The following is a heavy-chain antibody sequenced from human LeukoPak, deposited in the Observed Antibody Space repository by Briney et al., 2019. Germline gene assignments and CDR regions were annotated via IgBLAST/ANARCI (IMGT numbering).Heavy chain of an antibody. V-gene: IGHV3-30*04. CDR3: ARALGQRYCSGGSCPPAQH. Sequence: PGRSLRLSCAASGFTFSSYATHWVRQAPGKGLEWVAVISYDGSNKYYADSVKGRFTISRDNSKDTLYLQMNSLRAEDTAVYYCARALGQRYCSGGSCPPAQHWGQGTLVTVSS. J-gene: IGHJ1*01. CDR2: ISYDGSNK. D-gene: IGHD2-15*01. CDR1: GFTFSSYA.